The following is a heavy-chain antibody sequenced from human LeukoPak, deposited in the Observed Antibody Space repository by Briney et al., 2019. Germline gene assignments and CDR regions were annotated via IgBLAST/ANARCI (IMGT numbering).Heavy chain of an antibody. Sequence: GESLKISCKGSGSSFTSYWIGWVRQVPGKGLEWMGIIYPGDSDTRYSPSFQGQVTISADKSISTAYLQWSSLKASDTAMYYCARGGLSWVVTPDFDYWGQGTLVTVSS. CDR2: IYPGDSDT. J-gene: IGHJ4*02. CDR1: GSSFTSYW. V-gene: IGHV5-51*01. CDR3: ARGGLSWVVTPDFDY. D-gene: IGHD4-23*01.